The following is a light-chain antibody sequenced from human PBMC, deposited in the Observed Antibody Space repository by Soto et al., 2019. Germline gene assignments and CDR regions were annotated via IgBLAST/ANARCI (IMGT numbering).Light chain of an antibody. J-gene: IGKJ5*01. Sequence: EIVLMQSPGTLSLSPGERATLSCRARQTVRNNYLAWYQQKPGQAPRLLIYDASSRATGIPDRFSGGGSGTDFTLTISSLEPEDFAVYSCQQRSDWPITFGQGTRLEIK. CDR2: DAS. CDR1: QTVRNNY. CDR3: QQRSDWPIT. V-gene: IGKV3D-20*02.